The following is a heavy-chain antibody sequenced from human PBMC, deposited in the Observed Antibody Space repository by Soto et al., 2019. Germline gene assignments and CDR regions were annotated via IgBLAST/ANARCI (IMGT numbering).Heavy chain of an antibody. CDR3: AKLEGAFDI. V-gene: IGHV3-9*01. CDR1: GFTFDGYA. J-gene: IGHJ3*02. CDR2: ISWNSGNI. Sequence: EVQLVESGGGLVQPGRSLRLSCAPSGFTFDGYAMHWVRQAPGKGLEWVPGISWNSGNIGYADSVKGRFTISRDNAKNSLYLQMNRLRTADTALYYCAKLEGAFDIWGQGTMVTVSS.